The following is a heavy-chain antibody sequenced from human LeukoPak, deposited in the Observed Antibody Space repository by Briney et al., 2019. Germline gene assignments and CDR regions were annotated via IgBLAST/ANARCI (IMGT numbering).Heavy chain of an antibody. CDR3: ARDKVIASAGTPNWFNP. Sequence: ASVKVSCKASGYTFTSYGISWVRQAPGQGLEWVGWISAYNGNTNYAQKLQGRVTMTTDTSTSTAYMELRSLRSDDTAVYYCARDKVIASAGTPNWFNPWGQGTLVTVSS. CDR1: GYTFTSYG. D-gene: IGHD6-13*01. V-gene: IGHV1-18*01. CDR2: ISAYNGNT. J-gene: IGHJ5*02.